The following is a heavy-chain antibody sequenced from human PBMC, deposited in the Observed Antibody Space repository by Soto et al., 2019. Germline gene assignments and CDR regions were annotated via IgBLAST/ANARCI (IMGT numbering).Heavy chain of an antibody. Sequence: QPQLVQSGAELKKPGSSVKVSCKASGGTFSSNAISWVRRAPGQGLEWLGGTIPIYDTPNYAEKFQGRVTISADSSTSTAYMELRTLRSEDTAVYYCARGAVMSVIPPRYTTDVWGQGTTVTVSS. J-gene: IGHJ6*02. CDR1: GGTFSSNA. V-gene: IGHV1-69*06. CDR2: TIPIYDTP. CDR3: ARGAVMSVIPPRYTTDV. D-gene: IGHD2-8*02.